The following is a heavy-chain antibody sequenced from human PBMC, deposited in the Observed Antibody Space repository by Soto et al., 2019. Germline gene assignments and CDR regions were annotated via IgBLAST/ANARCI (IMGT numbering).Heavy chain of an antibody. Sequence: ASVKVSCKVSGSTLTELSMHWVLQAPRKGLEWMGGFDPEDGETIYAQKFQGRVTMTEDTSTDTAYMELSSLRSEDTAVYYCASPWGNRPRYYYGMDVWGQGTTGTVS. D-gene: IGHD7-27*01. CDR3: ASPWGNRPRYYYGMDV. J-gene: IGHJ6*02. CDR1: GSTLTELS. CDR2: FDPEDGET. V-gene: IGHV1-24*01.